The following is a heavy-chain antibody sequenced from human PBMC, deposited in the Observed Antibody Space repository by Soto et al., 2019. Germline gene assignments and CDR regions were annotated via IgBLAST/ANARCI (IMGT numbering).Heavy chain of an antibody. J-gene: IGHJ6*02. CDR2: INHSGST. CDR3: ARVYYGSGSYSDYYYYYGMDV. Sequence: QVQLQQWGAGLLKPSETLSLTCAVYGGSFSGYYWSWIRQPPGKGLEWIGEINHSGSTNYNPSLKRRVTISVDTSKNQFSLKLSSVTAADTAVYYCARVYYGSGSYSDYYYYYGMDVWGQGTTVTVSS. V-gene: IGHV4-34*01. CDR1: GGSFSGYY. D-gene: IGHD3-10*01.